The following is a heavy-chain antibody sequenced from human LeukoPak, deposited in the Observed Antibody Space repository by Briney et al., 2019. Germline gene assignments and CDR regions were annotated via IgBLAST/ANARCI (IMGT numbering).Heavy chain of an antibody. CDR2: INPNSGGT. J-gene: IGHJ4*02. V-gene: IGHV1-2*02. D-gene: IGHD1-26*01. CDR1: GYTFTGYY. Sequence: GSVKVSCKASGYTFTGYYMHWVRQAPGQGLEWMGWINPNSGGTNYAQKFQGRVTMTRDTSISTAYMELSRLRSDDTAVYYCARGKSRGSHIDYWGQGTLVTVSS. CDR3: ARGKSRGSHIDY.